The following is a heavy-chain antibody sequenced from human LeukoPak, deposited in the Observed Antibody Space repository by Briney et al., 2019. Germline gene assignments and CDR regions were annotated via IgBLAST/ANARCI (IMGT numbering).Heavy chain of an antibody. V-gene: IGHV3-21*04. J-gene: IGHJ6*03. CDR2: ISSSSSYI. CDR3: AKESTIFGVVIGYMDV. CDR1: GFTFSSYS. D-gene: IGHD3-3*01. Sequence: GGSLRLSCAASGFTFSSYSMNWVRQAPGKGLEWVSSISSSSSYIYYADSVKGRFTISRDNAKNSLYLQMNSLRAEDTAVYYCAKESTIFGVVIGYMDVWGKGTTVTVSS.